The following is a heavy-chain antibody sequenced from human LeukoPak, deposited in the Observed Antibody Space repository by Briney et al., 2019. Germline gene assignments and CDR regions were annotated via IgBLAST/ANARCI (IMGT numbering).Heavy chain of an antibody. V-gene: IGHV5-51*01. J-gene: IGHJ5*02. CDR2: IYPGDSDT. D-gene: IGHD3-9*01. CDR1: GYSFISYW. Sequence: GESLQISCKGSGYSFISYWIGWVRHMPGKGLEWMGIIYPGDSDTRYSPSFQGQVTISADKSISTAYLQWSSLKASDTAIYYCARGYYYDLMTGFSAWFDPWGQGTQVTVSS. CDR3: ARGYYYDLMTGFSAWFDP.